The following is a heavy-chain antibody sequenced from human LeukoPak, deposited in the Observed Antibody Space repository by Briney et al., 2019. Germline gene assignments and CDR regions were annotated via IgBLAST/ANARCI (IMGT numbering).Heavy chain of an antibody. D-gene: IGHD4-23*01. CDR3: AKASERRWFRGDFDL. CDR2: ISGDGGST. CDR1: GFTFDDYA. Sequence: GGSLRLSCAASGFTFDDYAMHWVRQAPGKGLEWVSLISGDGGSTYYADSVKGRFTISRDNSKNSLYLQMNSLRTEDTALYYCAKASERRWFRGDFDLWGRGTLVTVSS. V-gene: IGHV3-43*02. J-gene: IGHJ2*01.